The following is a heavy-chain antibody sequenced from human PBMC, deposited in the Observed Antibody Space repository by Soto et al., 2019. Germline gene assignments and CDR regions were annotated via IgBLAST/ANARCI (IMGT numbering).Heavy chain of an antibody. D-gene: IGHD2-15*01. J-gene: IGHJ4*02. CDR2: IKQDGSEK. V-gene: IGHV3-7*01. Sequence: EMQLVESGGGLVQPGGSLRLSCAASGFTLSSYWMSWVRQAPGKGLQWVASIKQDGSEKYYVDSVKGRFTVSRDNAKNSMYLQMNSLRAEDTAVYYCARDIVVVLAATRGEYFDCWGQGTLVTVSS. CDR1: GFTLSSYW. CDR3: ARDIVVVLAATRGEYFDC.